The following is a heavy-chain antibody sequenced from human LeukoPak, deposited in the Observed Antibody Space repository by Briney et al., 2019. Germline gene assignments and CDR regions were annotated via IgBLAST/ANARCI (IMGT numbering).Heavy chain of an antibody. CDR1: GGSFSGYY. J-gene: IGHJ4*02. V-gene: IGHV4-34*01. CDR2: INHSGST. D-gene: IGHD4-17*01. Sequence: PSETLSLTCAVYGGSFSGYYWSWIRQPPGKGLEWIGEINHSGSTNYNPSLKSRVTISVDTSKNQFSLKLSSVTAADTAVYYCARGLYGDSTSYYLDYWGQGTLVTVSS. CDR3: ARGLYGDSTSYYLDY.